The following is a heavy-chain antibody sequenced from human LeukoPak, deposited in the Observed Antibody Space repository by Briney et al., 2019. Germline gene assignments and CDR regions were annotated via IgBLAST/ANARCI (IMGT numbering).Heavy chain of an antibody. V-gene: IGHV4-61*02. CDR3: ARDGWGSGSYVVWFDP. CDR2: IYSSGST. J-gene: IGHJ5*02. D-gene: IGHD3-10*01. Sequence: TESLPCTLSGRSISSGTYYWTWIRQPAGKGLEWIGRIYSSGSTNFNPALTSRVTISVDTSKNQFSLKLSSVTAADTAVYYCARDGWGSGSYVVWFDPWGQGTLVTVSS. CDR1: GRSISSGTYY.